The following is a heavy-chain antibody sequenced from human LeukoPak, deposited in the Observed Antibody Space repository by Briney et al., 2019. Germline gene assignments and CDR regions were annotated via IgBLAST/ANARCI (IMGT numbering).Heavy chain of an antibody. V-gene: IGHV4-39*07. CDR2: IYYSGST. D-gene: IGHD6-19*01. Sequence: PSETLSLTCTVSGGSISSSSYYWGWIRQPPGKGLEWIGSIYYSGSTYYNPSLKSRVTISVDTSKNQFSLKLSSVTAADTAVYYCARDVAVAGKGDFDYWGQGTLVTVSS. J-gene: IGHJ4*02. CDR3: ARDVAVAGKGDFDY. CDR1: GGSISSSSYY.